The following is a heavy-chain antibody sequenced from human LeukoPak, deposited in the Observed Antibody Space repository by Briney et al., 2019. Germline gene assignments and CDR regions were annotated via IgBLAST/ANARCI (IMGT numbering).Heavy chain of an antibody. D-gene: IGHD3-22*01. V-gene: IGHV4-34*01. CDR1: GGSFSGYY. CDR3: ARLAYDSSGRDAFDI. J-gene: IGHJ3*02. CDR2: INHSGST. Sequence: SETLSLTCAVYGGSFSGYYWSWIRQPPGKGLEWIGEINHSGSTNYNPSLKSRVTISVDTSKNQFSLKLSSVTAADTAVYYCARLAYDSSGRDAFDIWGQGTMVTVSS.